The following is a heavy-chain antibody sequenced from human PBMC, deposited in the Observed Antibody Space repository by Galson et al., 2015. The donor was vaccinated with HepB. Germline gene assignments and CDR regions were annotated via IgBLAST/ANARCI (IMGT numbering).Heavy chain of an antibody. D-gene: IGHD5-24*01. J-gene: IGHJ4*02. CDR2: IWYDGSNK. Sequence: SLRLSCAASGFTFSSYGMHWVRQAPGKGLEWVAVIWYDGSNKYYADSVKGRFTISRDNSKNTLYLQMNSLRAEDTAVYYCARDKGVGNSRDGYEDWGQGTLVTVSS. V-gene: IGHV3-33*01. CDR1: GFTFSSYG. CDR3: ARDKGVGNSRDGYED.